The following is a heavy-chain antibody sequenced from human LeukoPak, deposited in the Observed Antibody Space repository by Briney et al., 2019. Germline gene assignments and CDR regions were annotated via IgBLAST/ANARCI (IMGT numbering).Heavy chain of an antibody. D-gene: IGHD6-19*01. CDR1: GFTFTNYA. J-gene: IGHJ3*02. CDR3: AREQWLVRDAFDI. CDR2: ISYNGGST. Sequence: GGSLRLSCAASGFTFTNYAMHWVRQAPGKGLEYVSAISYNGGSTYYANSVKGRFTISRDNSKNTLYLQMNSLRAEDTAVYYCAREQWLVRDAFDIWGQGTMVTVSS. V-gene: IGHV3-64*01.